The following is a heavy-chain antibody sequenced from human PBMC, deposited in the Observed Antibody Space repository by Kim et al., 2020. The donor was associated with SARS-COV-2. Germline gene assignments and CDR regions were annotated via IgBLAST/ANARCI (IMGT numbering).Heavy chain of an antibody. D-gene: IGHD4-17*01. V-gene: IGHV3-21*01. Sequence: ADSVKGRLPISGDNAKNSRYLQMNSLSAEDTAVYYCARDGLVTTVTTVDYWGQGTLVTVSS. CDR3: ARDGLVTTVTTVDY. J-gene: IGHJ4*02.